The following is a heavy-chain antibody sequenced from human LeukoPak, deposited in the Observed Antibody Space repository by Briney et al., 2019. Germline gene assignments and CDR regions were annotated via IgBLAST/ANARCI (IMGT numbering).Heavy chain of an antibody. CDR3: ARSFAPAAIIAAAHNWFDP. CDR2: ISAYNGNT. CDR1: GYTFTSYG. V-gene: IGHV1-18*01. J-gene: IGHJ5*02. D-gene: IGHD6-13*01. Sequence: ASVKVSCKASGYTFTSYGISWVRQAPGQGLEWMGWISAYNGNTNYAQKLQGRGTMTTDTSTSTAYMELRSLRSDDTAVYYCARSFAPAAIIAAAHNWFDPWGQGTLVTVSS.